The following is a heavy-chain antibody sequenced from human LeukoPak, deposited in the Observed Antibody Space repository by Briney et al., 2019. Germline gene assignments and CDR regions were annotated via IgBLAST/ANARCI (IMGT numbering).Heavy chain of an antibody. CDR2: SSPSGGST. J-gene: IGHJ4*02. D-gene: IGHD1-26*01. V-gene: IGHV1-46*01. CDR3: AREPRPVGATSFGYYFDY. CDR1: GHTFTSYY. Sequence: ASVKVSCKAFGHTFTSYYLHWVRQAPGQGLEWMGISSPSGGSTTYAQNFQGRVAMTRDTSTSTVHMELSSLRSEDTAVYYCAREPRPVGATSFGYYFDYWGQGTLVTVSS.